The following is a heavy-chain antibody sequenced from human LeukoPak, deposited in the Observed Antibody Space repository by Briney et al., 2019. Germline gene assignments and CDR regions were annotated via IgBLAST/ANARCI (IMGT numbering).Heavy chain of an antibody. Sequence: SETLSLTCTVSGGSISSSSYYWGWIRQPPGKGLEWIGSIYYSGSTYYNPSLKSRVTISVDTSKNQFSLKLSSVTAADTAVYYCARGGIAVLFDLWGRGTLVTVSS. V-gene: IGHV4-39*01. CDR3: ARGGIAVLFDL. CDR2: IYYSGST. CDR1: GGSISSSSYY. D-gene: IGHD6-19*01. J-gene: IGHJ2*01.